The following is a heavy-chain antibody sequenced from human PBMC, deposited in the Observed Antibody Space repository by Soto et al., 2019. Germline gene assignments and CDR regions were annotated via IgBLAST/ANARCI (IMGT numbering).Heavy chain of an antibody. D-gene: IGHD2-2*01. CDR1: GFTFRSYC. Sequence: SPRISCAAPGFTFRSYCLHRVRQAPGKGLEWVAVISYDGSNKYYADSVKGRFTISRDNSKNTLYLQMNSLRAEDTAVYYCAKDPEEGVVPAADYFDYWGQGTLVTVSS. J-gene: IGHJ4*02. CDR3: AKDPEEGVVPAADYFDY. V-gene: IGHV3-30*18. CDR2: ISYDGSNK.